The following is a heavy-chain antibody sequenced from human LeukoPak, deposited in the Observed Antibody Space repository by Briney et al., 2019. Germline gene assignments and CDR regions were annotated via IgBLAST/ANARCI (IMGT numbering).Heavy chain of an antibody. V-gene: IGHV3-23*01. CDR2: SGASGDHI. CDR3: ATQAPDYSICPSYGSFNI. Sequence: GGSLRLSCEASGFIFHNYAMAWVRQAPGKGLEYVSSSGASGDHIYYGGSVKGRFTISRDNSKNTLFLQMNSLRAEDTALYSCATQAPDYSICPSYGSFNIWGQGTKVTVSS. J-gene: IGHJ3*02. D-gene: IGHD3-10*01. CDR1: GFIFHNYA.